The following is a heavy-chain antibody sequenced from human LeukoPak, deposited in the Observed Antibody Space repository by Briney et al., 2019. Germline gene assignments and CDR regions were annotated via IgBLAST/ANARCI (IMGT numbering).Heavy chain of an antibody. J-gene: IGHJ5*02. D-gene: IGHD3-22*01. CDR2: IHYSGST. CDR3: ARHTSYYDSTGYYYGGDWFDP. V-gene: IGHV4-59*08. Sequence: PSETLSLTCTVSGGSFSSYYWSWIRQPPGKGLEWIGYIHYSGSTKYNPSLKSRVAISVDASKNQFSLKLSSVTAADTAVYYCARHTSYYDSTGYYYGGDWFDPWGQGTLVTVSS. CDR1: GGSFSSYY.